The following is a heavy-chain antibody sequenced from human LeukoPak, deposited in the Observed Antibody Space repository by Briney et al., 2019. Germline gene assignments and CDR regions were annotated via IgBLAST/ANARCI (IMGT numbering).Heavy chain of an antibody. CDR3: ARARYCSSTSCLFDAFDI. CDR2: IYYSGST. J-gene: IGHJ3*02. Sequence: SETLSLTCTVSGGSISSGSYYWSWIRQPAGKGLEWIGRIYYSGSTNYNPSLNSRVTISVDTSKNQFSLKLSSVTAADTAVYYCARARYCSSTSCLFDAFDIWGQGTMVTVSS. V-gene: IGHV4-61*10. CDR1: GGSISSGSYY. D-gene: IGHD2-2*01.